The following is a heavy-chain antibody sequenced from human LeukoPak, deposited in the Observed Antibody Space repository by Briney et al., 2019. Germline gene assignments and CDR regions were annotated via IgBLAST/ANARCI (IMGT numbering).Heavy chain of an antibody. CDR2: IYHSGST. CDR3: ARFRKGNYYYYGMDV. Sequence: PSQTLSLTCAVSGGSISSGGYSWSWIRQPPGKGLEWIGYIYHSGSTYYNPSLKSRVTISVDRSKNQFSLKLSSVTAADTAVYYCARFRKGNYYYYGMDVWGQGTTVTVSS. D-gene: IGHD3-10*01. CDR1: GGSISSGGYS. J-gene: IGHJ6*02. V-gene: IGHV4-30-2*01.